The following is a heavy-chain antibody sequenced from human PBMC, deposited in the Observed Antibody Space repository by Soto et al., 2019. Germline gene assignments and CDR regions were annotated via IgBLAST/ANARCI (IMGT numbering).Heavy chain of an antibody. CDR1: VGTFSSYA. CDR3: ASSSGPLYYFDY. J-gene: IGHJ4*02. D-gene: IGHD6-19*01. Sequence: QVQLVQSGAEVKKPGSSVKVSCKASVGTFSSYAISWVRQAPGQVLEWMGGIIPTFGTANFAQKFQGRVTITADDSTSTAYMELSSLRSEDTAVYYCASSSGPLYYFDYWGQGTLVTVSS. CDR2: IIPTFGTA. V-gene: IGHV1-69*01.